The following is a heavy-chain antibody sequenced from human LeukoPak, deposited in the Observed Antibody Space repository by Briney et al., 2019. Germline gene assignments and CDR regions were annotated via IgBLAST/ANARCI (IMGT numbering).Heavy chain of an antibody. CDR2: INPGDSDT. CDR3: ARQYSRAGGAFGV. CDR1: GYSFTSYW. V-gene: IGHV5-51*01. J-gene: IGHJ3*01. D-gene: IGHD5-12*01. Sequence: GESLKISCKGSGYSFTSYWIGWVRQMPGKALEWMGIINPGDSDTRYSPSFQGQVFISADRTTTTAYLHFYSLKASDTAMYYCARQYSRAGGAFGVWGQGTVVTVSS.